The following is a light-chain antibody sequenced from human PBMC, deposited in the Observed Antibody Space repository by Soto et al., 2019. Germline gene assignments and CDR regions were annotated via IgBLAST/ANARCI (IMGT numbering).Light chain of an antibody. J-gene: IGKJ1*01. V-gene: IGKV3-15*01. Sequence: EIVMTQSPATLPVSPGQRATLSCRASQSVSNNLAWYQQKPGQAPRLLIYGASTRATGIPARFSGSGSGTDFTLTISSLQSEDFAIYYCQHYNNWPPWTFGQGTKVEIK. CDR1: QSVSNN. CDR2: GAS. CDR3: QHYNNWPPWT.